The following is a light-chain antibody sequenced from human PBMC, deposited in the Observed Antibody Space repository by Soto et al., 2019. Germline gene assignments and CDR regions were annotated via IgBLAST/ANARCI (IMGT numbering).Light chain of an antibody. J-gene: IGKJ5*01. Sequence: ETVLTQSPCTLSLSPGERATLSCRASQSVASSYLAWYQQKPGQAPRLLFYGASTRATGIPDRFSGSGSGTDFTLTISRLEPEDFAVYYCQQYGSSSITFGQGTRLEIK. V-gene: IGKV3-20*01. CDR1: QSVASSY. CDR2: GAS. CDR3: QQYGSSSIT.